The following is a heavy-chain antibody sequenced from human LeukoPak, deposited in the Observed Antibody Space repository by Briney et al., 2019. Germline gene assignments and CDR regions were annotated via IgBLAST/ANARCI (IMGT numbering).Heavy chain of an antibody. V-gene: IGHV1-24*01. CDR3: ATVPGSGVGFDY. CDR1: GYTLTELS. CDR2: FDPEDGET. Sequence: GASVKVSCKVSGYTLTELSMHWVRQAPGKGLAWMGGFDPEDGETIYAQKFQGRVTMTEDTSTDTAYMELSSLRSEDTAVYYCATVPGSGVGFDYWGQGTLVTVSS. D-gene: IGHD3-10*01. J-gene: IGHJ4*02.